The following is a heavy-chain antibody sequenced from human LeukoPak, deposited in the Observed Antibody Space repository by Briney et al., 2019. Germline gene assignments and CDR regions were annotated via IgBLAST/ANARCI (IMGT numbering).Heavy chain of an antibody. D-gene: IGHD6-6*01. CDR2: INPNSGGT. CDR3: ARAYSSSAGDY. J-gene: IGHJ4*02. Sequence: ASVKVSCKASGYTFTGYYMHWVRQAPGQGLEWMGRINPNSGGTNYARKFQGRVTMTRDPSISTAYMELSGLRSDDSAVYYCARAYSSSAGDYWGQGTLVTVSS. V-gene: IGHV1-2*06. CDR1: GYTFTGYY.